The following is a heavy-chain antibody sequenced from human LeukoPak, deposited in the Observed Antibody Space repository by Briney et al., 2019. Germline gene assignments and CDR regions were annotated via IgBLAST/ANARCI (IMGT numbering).Heavy chain of an antibody. Sequence: SETLSLTCTVSGYSISNAYYWGWIRQPPGKGLEWIGSLYHSGSTYYNPSLKSRVTISVDTSKNQFSLKLSSVTAADTAVYYCARALRYYYGSGSYYKGWFDPWGQGTLVTVSS. CDR3: ARALRYYYGSGSYYKGWFDP. D-gene: IGHD3-10*01. CDR2: LYHSGST. CDR1: GYSISNAYY. V-gene: IGHV4-38-2*02. J-gene: IGHJ5*02.